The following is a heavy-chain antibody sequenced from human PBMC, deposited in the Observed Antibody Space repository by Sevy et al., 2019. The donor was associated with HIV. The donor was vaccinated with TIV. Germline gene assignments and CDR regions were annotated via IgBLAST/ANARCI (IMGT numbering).Heavy chain of an antibody. CDR1: GFTFGDYA. Sequence: GGSLRLSCTASGFTFGDYAMSWFRQAPGKGLEWVGFIRSKAYGGTTEYAASGKDRFTISRDDSKSIAYLQMNSLKTEDTAVYYCTRVGYYYDSSGYNYWGQGTLVTVSS. CDR2: IRSKAYGGTT. D-gene: IGHD3-22*01. V-gene: IGHV3-49*03. J-gene: IGHJ4*02. CDR3: TRVGYYYDSSGYNY.